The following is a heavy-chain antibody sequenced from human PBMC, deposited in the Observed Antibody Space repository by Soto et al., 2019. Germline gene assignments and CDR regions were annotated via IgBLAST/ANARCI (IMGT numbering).Heavy chain of an antibody. Sequence: ASVKVSCKASGYTFSSYAMHWVRQAPGQRLEWMGWINAGNGNTKYSQKFQGRVTITRDTSASTAYMELSSLSSEDTAVYYCASTLGKALARVTLNDYYGMDDWGQETTVTVSS. CDR2: INAGNGNT. CDR3: ASTLGKALARVTLNDYYGMDD. CDR1: GYTFSSYA. D-gene: IGHD6-19*01. J-gene: IGHJ6*02. V-gene: IGHV1-3*01.